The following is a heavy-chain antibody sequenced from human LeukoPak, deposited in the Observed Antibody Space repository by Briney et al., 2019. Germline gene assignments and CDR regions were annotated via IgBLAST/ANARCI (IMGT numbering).Heavy chain of an antibody. Sequence: PSETLSLTCAVYGESFSAYSWKWIRQSPGKGLEWIGEINHSGSTNYNPSLKSRVTISVDTSKNQTSKRQFSLKLNSVTAADTAVYYCTRERSTPRINWFDPWGQGTLVTVSS. CDR3: TRERSTPRINWFDP. CDR1: GESFSAYS. V-gene: IGHV4-34*01. J-gene: IGHJ5*02. CDR2: INHSGST. D-gene: IGHD2-2*01.